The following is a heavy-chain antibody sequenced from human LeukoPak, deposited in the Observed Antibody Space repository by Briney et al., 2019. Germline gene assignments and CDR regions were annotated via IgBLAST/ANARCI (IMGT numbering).Heavy chain of an antibody. Sequence: ASVKVSCKASGYTFIGYYMHWVRQAPGQGLEWMGWINPNAGDTNYAQKFQGRVTMTRDTSISTAYMELSRLRSDDTAVYYCAPSYCSSTSCYGWNAFDIWGQGTMVTVSS. CDR2: INPNAGDT. D-gene: IGHD2-2*01. CDR1: GYTFIGYY. J-gene: IGHJ3*02. CDR3: APSYCSSTSCYGWNAFDI. V-gene: IGHV1-2*02.